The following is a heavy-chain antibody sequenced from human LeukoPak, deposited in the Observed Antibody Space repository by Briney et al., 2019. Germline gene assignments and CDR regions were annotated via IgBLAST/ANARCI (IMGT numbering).Heavy chain of an antibody. CDR1: GGSISSGGYS. V-gene: IGHV4-30-2*01. CDR2: IYHSGST. Sequence: SETLSLTCAVSGGSISSGGYSWSWIRQPPGKGLEWIGYIYHSGSTYYNPSLKSRVTISVDRSKNQFSLELSSVTAADTAVYYCARGAYDYGDYYWFDPWGQGTLVTVSS. J-gene: IGHJ5*02. CDR3: ARGAYDYGDYYWFDP. D-gene: IGHD4-17*01.